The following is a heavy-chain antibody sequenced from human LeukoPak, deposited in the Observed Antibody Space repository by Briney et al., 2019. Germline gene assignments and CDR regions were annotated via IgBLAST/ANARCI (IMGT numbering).Heavy chain of an antibody. D-gene: IGHD6-19*01. CDR3: ARDAEYSSGWYYFDY. V-gene: IGHV4-30-4*08. CDR2: IY. CDR1: GGSISSGDYY. Sequence: SQTLSLTCTVSGGSISSGDYYWSWIRQPPGKGLEWIGYIYYNPSLKSRVTISVDTSKNQFSLKLSSVTAADTAVYYCARDAEYSSGWYYFDYWGQGTLVTVSS. J-gene: IGHJ4*02.